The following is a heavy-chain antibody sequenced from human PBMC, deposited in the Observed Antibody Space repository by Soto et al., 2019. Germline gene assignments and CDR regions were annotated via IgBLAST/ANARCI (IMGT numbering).Heavy chain of an antibody. D-gene: IGHD6-13*01. CDR3: AIAAAGPRGWFDP. J-gene: IGHJ5*02. CDR1: GGTSSSYA. CDR2: IIPIFGTA. V-gene: IGHV1-69*06. Sequence: SVKVSCKASGGTSSSYAISWVRQAPGQGLEWMGGIIPIFGTANYAQKFQGRVTITADKSTSTAYMELSSLRSEDTAVYYCAIAAAGPRGWFDPWGQGTLVTVSS.